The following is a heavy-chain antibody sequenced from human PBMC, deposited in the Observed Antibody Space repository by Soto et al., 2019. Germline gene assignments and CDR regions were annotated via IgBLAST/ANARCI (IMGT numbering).Heavy chain of an antibody. CDR2: IYSGGST. CDR1: GFTVSSNY. D-gene: IGHD3-10*01. Sequence: GGSRRLSCAASGFTVSSNYMSWVRQAPGKGLEWVSVIYSGGSTYYADSVKGRFTISRDNSKNTLYLQMNSLRAEDTAVYYCARDYGSGSYYYYYYGMDVWGQGTTVTVSS. V-gene: IGHV3-66*01. CDR3: ARDYGSGSYYYYYYGMDV. J-gene: IGHJ6*02.